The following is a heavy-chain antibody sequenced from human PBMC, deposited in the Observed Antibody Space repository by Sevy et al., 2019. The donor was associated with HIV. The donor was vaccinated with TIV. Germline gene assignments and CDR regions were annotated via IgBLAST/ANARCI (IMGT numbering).Heavy chain of an antibody. D-gene: IGHD3-22*01. CDR1: GFSFDSYG. CDR3: GKGGGGHYDPDEIGYYFYYYNMDV. V-gene: IGHV3-23*01. CDR2: ISGSGTRT. J-gene: IGHJ6*03. Sequence: GGSLRLSCAVSGFSFDSYGMTWVRQAPGKGLEWVSGISGSGTRTYYADSVKGSFSISRDNSKNRLYLQMNSLRSEDTAIYYCGKGGGGHYDPDEIGYYFYYYNMDVWGKGTTVTVSS.